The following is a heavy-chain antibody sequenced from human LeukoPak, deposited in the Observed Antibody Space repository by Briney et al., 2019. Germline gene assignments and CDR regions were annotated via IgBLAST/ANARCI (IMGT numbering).Heavy chain of an antibody. J-gene: IGHJ4*02. CDR2: ISGSGGST. CDR1: GITFSSHA. Sequence: PGGSLRLSCAASGITFSSHAMRWVRPAPGKGLEWVSVISGSGGSTYYADSVKGRFTISSDNSKNTLYLQMNSLRAEDTAVYYRAKDDRKWSRVNWGQGTLVTVS. CDR3: AKDDRKWSRVN. D-gene: IGHD2-15*01. V-gene: IGHV3-23*01.